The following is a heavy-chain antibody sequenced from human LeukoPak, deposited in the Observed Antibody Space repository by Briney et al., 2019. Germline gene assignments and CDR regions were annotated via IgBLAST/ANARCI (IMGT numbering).Heavy chain of an antibody. D-gene: IGHD5-18*01. CDR1: GFTFSSHW. CDR2: IDSGGST. CDR3: ARGLYSYGHVDDY. V-gene: IGHV3-53*01. J-gene: IGHJ4*02. Sequence: GGSLRLSCAASGFTFSSHWMHWVRQAPGKGLEWVSVIDSGGSTHYADSVKGRFTISRDNSKNTLYLQMNSLRAEDTAVYYCARGLYSYGHVDDYWGQGTLVTVSS.